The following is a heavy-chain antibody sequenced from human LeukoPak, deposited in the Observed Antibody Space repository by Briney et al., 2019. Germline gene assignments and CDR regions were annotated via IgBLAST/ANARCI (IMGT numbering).Heavy chain of an antibody. Sequence: PSETLSLTCTVSGGSISSYYWSWIRQPPGKGLEWIGYIYYSGSTNYNPSLKSRVTISVDTSKNQFSLKLSSVTAADTAVYYCARGEGSPTFDYWGQGTLVTVSS. CDR2: IYYSGST. D-gene: IGHD1-26*01. V-gene: IGHV4-59*01. CDR1: GGSISSYY. CDR3: ARGEGSPTFDY. J-gene: IGHJ4*02.